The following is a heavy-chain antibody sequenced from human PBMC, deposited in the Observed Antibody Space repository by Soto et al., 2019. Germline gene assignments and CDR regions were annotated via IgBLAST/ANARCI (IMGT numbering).Heavy chain of an antibody. CDR2: INPNSGGT. CDR1: GYTFSDYY. D-gene: IGHD1-1*01. CDR3: AREPATAKPEGVDF. Sequence: ASVKVSCKASGYTFSDYYIHWVRQAPGQGLEWMGWINPNSGGTKYAPKFQGGLTMTRDTSITTAYMELSRLRSGDTAVYYCAREPATAKPEGVDFWGQGTLVTVSS. V-gene: IGHV1-2*02. J-gene: IGHJ4*02.